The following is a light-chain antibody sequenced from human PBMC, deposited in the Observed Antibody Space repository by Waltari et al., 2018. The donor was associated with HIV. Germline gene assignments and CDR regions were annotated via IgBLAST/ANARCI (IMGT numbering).Light chain of an antibody. V-gene: IGKV1-39*01. CDR1: KSISSN. Sequence: DIQMTQSPSSLSASIGDRVIMTCRASKSISSNLNWFQQRPGKAPKLLIYAASSLQSGVPSRFSGSGSGTDFTLTISSLQPEDFATYFCQQSYSTPLTFGPGTKVDIK. CDR3: QQSYSTPLT. CDR2: AAS. J-gene: IGKJ3*01.